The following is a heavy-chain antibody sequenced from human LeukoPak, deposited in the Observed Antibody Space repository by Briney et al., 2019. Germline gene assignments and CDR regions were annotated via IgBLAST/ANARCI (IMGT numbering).Heavy chain of an antibody. CDR2: ISSSSSYI. D-gene: IGHD2-8*01. CDR3: ARDRFSPHFTNQYDY. V-gene: IGHV3-21*01. CDR1: GFTFSSYS. Sequence: GGSLRLSCAASGFTFSSYSMNWVRQAPGKGLEWVSSISSSSSYIYYADSVKGRFTISRDNAKNSLYLQMNSLRAEDTAVYYCARDRFSPHFTNQYDYWGQGTLVTVSS. J-gene: IGHJ4*02.